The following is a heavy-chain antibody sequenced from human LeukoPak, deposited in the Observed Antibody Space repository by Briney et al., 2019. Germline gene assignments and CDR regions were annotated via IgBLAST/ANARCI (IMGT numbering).Heavy chain of an antibody. V-gene: IGHV4-59*08. CDR2: SHNSGST. D-gene: IGHD2-15*01. CDR3: ARLPGCSGSSCFRAFDM. CDR1: GGSISSYY. J-gene: IGHJ3*02. Sequence: SETLSLTCTVSGGSISSYYWSWIRQPPGKGLEWIGYSHNSGSTNYNPSLRSRVTISVDTSKNQFSLKVTSVTAADTAVYYCARLPGCSGSSCFRAFDMWGQGTMVTVSS.